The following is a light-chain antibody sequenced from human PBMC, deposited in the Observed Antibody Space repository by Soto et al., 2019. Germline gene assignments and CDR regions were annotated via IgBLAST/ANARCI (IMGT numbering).Light chain of an antibody. V-gene: IGKV3-11*01. CDR2: DAS. CDR3: QQRSNWSPTWT. J-gene: IGKJ1*01. CDR1: QRVSTY. Sequence: EIVLTQSPATLSLSPGERATLSCRASQRVSTYLAWYQQKPGQAPRLLIYDASNRATGIPARFSGSGSGTDFTLTISSLEPEDFAVYYCQQRSNWSPTWTFGQGTKVEI.